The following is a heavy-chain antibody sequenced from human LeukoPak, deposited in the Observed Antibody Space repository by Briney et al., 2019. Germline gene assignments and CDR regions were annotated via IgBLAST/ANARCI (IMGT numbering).Heavy chain of an antibody. J-gene: IGHJ5*02. CDR2: ISSSGSTI. V-gene: IGHV3-11*01. D-gene: IGHD6-13*01. CDR1: GFTFSDYY. Sequence: GGSLRLSCAASGFTFSDYYMSWIRQAPGKGLEWVSYISSSGSTIYYADSVKGRFTISRDNAKNSLYPQMNSLRAEDTAVYYCAREYSSSWYVNWFDPWGQGTLVTVSS. CDR3: AREYSSSWYVNWFDP.